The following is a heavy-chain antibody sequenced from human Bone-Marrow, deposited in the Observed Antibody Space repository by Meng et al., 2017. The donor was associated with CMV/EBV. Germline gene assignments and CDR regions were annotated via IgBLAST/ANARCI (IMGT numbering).Heavy chain of an antibody. CDR3: ARLFSSSLSIDY. Sequence: GECLKIDWKGSGYSFTSYWIGWVRQMPGKGLEWMGIIYPGDSDTRYSPSFQGQVTISADKSISTAYLQWSSLKASDTAMYYCARLFSSSLSIDYLGQGTLVTVSS. V-gene: IGHV5-51*01. D-gene: IGHD6-6*01. CDR1: GYSFTSYW. CDR2: IYPGDSDT. J-gene: IGHJ4*02.